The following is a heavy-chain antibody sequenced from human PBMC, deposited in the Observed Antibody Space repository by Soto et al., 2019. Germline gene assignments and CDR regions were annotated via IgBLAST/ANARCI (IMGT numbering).Heavy chain of an antibody. D-gene: IGHD2-15*01. Sequence: SVKVSCKASGGTFSSYAITWVRQAPGQGLEWMGGIIPMFGTANYTQKFQDRLTITADESTSTAYMELSGLRSGDTAVYYCARGVVVVAASQLGWFDPWGQGTLVTVSS. CDR2: IIPMFGTA. CDR1: GGTFSSYA. CDR3: ARGVVVVAASQLGWFDP. J-gene: IGHJ5*02. V-gene: IGHV1-69*13.